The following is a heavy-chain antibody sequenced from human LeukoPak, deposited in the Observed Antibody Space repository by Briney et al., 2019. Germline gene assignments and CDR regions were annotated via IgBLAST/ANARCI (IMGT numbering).Heavy chain of an antibody. V-gene: IGHV3-23*01. CDR3: ANQSPG. Sequence: GGSLRLSRGASGFTFSTHAMAWVRQAPGKGLDWVSAISGDGDTTYYADSVKGRFTISRDNSKNTVYLQMNSLRAEDTAVYYCANQSPGWGQGTLVTVSS. CDR1: GFTFSTHA. J-gene: IGHJ4*02. CDR2: ISGDGDTT.